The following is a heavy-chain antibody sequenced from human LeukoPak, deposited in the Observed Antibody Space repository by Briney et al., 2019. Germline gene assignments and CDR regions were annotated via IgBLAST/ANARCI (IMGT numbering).Heavy chain of an antibody. CDR2: IIPIFGSP. Sequence: SVKVSCKASGGSFNNHAITWVRQAPGQGLEWMGGIIPIFGSPNYAQKFQGRVTITADKSTSTAYMDLSSLRSEDTAVYYCATSYYDSSAYYPNPEWGRGTLVTVSS. CDR3: ATSYYDSSAYYPNPE. V-gene: IGHV1-69*06. D-gene: IGHD3-22*01. CDR1: GGSFNNHA. J-gene: IGHJ4*02.